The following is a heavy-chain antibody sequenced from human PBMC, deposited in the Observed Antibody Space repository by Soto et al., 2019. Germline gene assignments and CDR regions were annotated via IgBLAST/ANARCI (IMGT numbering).Heavy chain of an antibody. CDR2: IYASGNT. Sequence: QVQLQESGPGLVKPSETLSLTCTVSGGSISGYYWSWIRQPAGKRLEWIGRIYASGNTNKNPSLKSRVTMSVDTSKNQFSLMLNSVTAADTAVYYCARVGRTRATVTTDAFDVWGQGTKVTVSS. CDR3: ARVGRTRATVTTDAFDV. J-gene: IGHJ3*01. D-gene: IGHD4-17*01. V-gene: IGHV4-4*07. CDR1: GGSISGYY.